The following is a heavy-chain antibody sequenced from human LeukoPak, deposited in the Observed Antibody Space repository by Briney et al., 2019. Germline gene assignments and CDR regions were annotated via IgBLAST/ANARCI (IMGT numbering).Heavy chain of an antibody. Sequence: SETLSLTCAVYGGSFSGYYWSWIRQPPGKGLEWIGEINHSGSTNYNPSLKSRVTISVDTSKNQFSLKLSSVTAADTAVYYCARALGSAAANFDYWGQGTLVTVSS. CDR3: ARALGSAAANFDY. D-gene: IGHD2-2*01. CDR2: INHSGST. J-gene: IGHJ4*02. V-gene: IGHV4-34*01. CDR1: GGSFSGYY.